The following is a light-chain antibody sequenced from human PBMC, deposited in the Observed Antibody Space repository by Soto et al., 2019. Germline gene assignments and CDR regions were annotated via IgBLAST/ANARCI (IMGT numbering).Light chain of an antibody. J-gene: IGLJ1*01. CDR1: ISDVGGYNY. CDR3: CSYVGSYTYV. V-gene: IGLV2-11*01. Sequence: QSVLTQPRSVSGSPGQSVTISCTVTISDVGGYNYVSWHQQHPGKAPKLMIYDVSKRPSGVPDRFSGSKSGNTASLTISGLQAEDEADYYCCSYVGSYTYVFGTGTKVTVL. CDR2: DVS.